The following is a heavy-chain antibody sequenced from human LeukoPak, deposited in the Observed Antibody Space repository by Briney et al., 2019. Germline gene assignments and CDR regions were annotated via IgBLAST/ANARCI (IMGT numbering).Heavy chain of an antibody. CDR3: ARDLGSSGWYTVDY. V-gene: IGHV6-1*01. D-gene: IGHD6-19*01. CDR2: TYYSSKWYT. J-gene: IGHJ4*02. CDR1: GDSVSSNSGA. Sequence: SQTLSLTCAISGDSVSSNSGAWNCLRQCPSRGLVWLGRTYYSSKWYTDYAKSRIGRTTISPDTTKNQFSLQLNAVTPEDNAVYYGARDLGSSGWYTVDYGGQGTLVVVSS.